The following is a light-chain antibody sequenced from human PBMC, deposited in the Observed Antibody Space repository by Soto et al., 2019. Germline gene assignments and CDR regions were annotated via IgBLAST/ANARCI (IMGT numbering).Light chain of an antibody. CDR2: DAS. Sequence: EIVLTQSPATLSLSPGERATLSCRASQSVSSYLAWYQQKPGQAPMLLIYDASNRATGIPARFSGSGSGTDFTLTISSLEPEDFAVYYCQQRSNSPLFTFGPGTKVDIK. CDR1: QSVSSY. CDR3: QQRSNSPLFT. V-gene: IGKV3-11*01. J-gene: IGKJ3*01.